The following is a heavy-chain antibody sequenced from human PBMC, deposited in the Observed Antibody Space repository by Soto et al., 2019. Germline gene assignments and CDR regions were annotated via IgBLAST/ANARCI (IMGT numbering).Heavy chain of an antibody. J-gene: IGHJ5*02. CDR3: ARSDTGYSSLRFDP. CDR1: GFTFSSYA. Sequence: GGSLRLSCAASGFTFSSYAMHWVRQAPGKGLEWVAVISYDGSNKYYADSVKGRFTISRDNSKNTLYLQMNSLRAEDTAVYYCARSDTGYSSLRFDPWGQGTLVTVSS. D-gene: IGHD6-13*01. CDR2: ISYDGSNK. V-gene: IGHV3-30-3*01.